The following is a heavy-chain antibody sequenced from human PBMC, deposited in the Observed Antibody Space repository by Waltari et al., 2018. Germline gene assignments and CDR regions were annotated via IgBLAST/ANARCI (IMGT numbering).Heavy chain of an antibody. Sequence: QVHLQQWGAGLLKPSETLSLTCAVYGGPFSGYYWAWLRQPPGKGPEWIGEINRGGNIHRHPSRKGRVIMSVDTSKNQVFLKLASVTAADTAVDYCARAEQGGSAVGPDFQHWGQGTLVTVSS. D-gene: IGHD1-26*01. CDR2: INRGGNI. CDR1: GGPFSGYY. J-gene: IGHJ1*01. CDR3: ARAEQGGSAVGPDFQH. V-gene: IGHV4-34*01.